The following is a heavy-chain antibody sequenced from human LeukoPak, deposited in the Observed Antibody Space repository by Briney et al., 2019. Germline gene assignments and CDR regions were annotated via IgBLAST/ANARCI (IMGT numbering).Heavy chain of an antibody. J-gene: IGHJ4*02. CDR3: ARHIGNPGSVSFDY. CDR2: INPSGGST. CDR1: GFTFNKYG. D-gene: IGHD4-23*01. V-gene: IGHV1-46*02. Sequence: PGRSLRLSCAASGFTFNKYGMHWVRQAPGQGLEWVGIINPSGGSTSYAQKFQGRITMTRDTSTSAVYMELSSLRSEDTAVFYCARHIGNPGSVSFDYWGQGTLVTVSS.